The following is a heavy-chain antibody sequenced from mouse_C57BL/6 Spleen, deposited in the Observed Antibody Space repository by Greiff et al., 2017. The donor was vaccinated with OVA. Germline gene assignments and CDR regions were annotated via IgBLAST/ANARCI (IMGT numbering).Heavy chain of an antibody. V-gene: IGHV14-3*01. D-gene: IGHD2-4*01. CDR3: ARSPHYDYDDGDY. CDR1: GFNIKNTY. J-gene: IGHJ4*01. Sequence: VQLQQSVAELVRPGASVKLSCTASGFNIKNTYMHWVKQRPEQGLEWIGRIDPANGSTKYAPKFQGKATITADTTSNTAYLQLSSLTSEDTAIYYCARSPHYDYDDGDYWGQGTSVTVSS. CDR2: IDPANGST.